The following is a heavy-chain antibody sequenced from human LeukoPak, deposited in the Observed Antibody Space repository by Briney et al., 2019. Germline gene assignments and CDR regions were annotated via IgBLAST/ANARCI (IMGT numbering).Heavy chain of an antibody. V-gene: IGHV4-38-2*02. CDR3: AKGAGPPWFDP. CDR2: MYYSGST. D-gene: IGHD6-19*01. Sequence: SETLSLTCTVSGYSISSGYYWGWIRQPPGKGLEWIGSMYYSGSTYYNPSLKSRVTLSLDTSKNQFSLELSSVTAADTAVYYCAKGAGPPWFDPWGQGTLVTVSS. J-gene: IGHJ5*02. CDR1: GYSISSGYY.